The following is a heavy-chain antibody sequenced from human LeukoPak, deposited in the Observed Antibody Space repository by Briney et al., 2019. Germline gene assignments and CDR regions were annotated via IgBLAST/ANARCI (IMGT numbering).Heavy chain of an antibody. V-gene: IGHV3-23*01. CDR3: AKDPRVGSRVATPCH. D-gene: IGHD5-24*01. Sequence: GGSLRLSSAASGFTFSSYAMSWVRQAPGKGLEWVSAISGSGGSTYYADSVKGRFTISRDNSKSTLFLQMNSLRAEDTAVYYCAKDPRVGSRVATPCHWGQGTLVTVSS. CDR2: ISGSGGST. CDR1: GFTFSSYA. J-gene: IGHJ4*02.